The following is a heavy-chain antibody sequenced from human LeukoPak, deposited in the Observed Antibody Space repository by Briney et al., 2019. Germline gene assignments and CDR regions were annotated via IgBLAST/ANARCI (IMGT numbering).Heavy chain of an antibody. D-gene: IGHD1-26*01. J-gene: IGHJ5*02. Sequence: ASVPVSCKASGYTFTSYGVSWVRQAPGQGLEWMGWISAYNGNTNYAQKLQGRVTMTTDTSTSTAYMELRSLRSDDTAVYYCAREGGVGPSWPWFDPWGQGTLVTVSS. CDR1: GYTFTSYG. CDR2: ISAYNGNT. V-gene: IGHV1-18*01. CDR3: AREGGVGPSWPWFDP.